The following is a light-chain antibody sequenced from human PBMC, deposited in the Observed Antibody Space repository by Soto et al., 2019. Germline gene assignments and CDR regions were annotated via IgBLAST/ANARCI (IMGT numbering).Light chain of an antibody. CDR2: HAS. V-gene: IGKV3-11*01. J-gene: IGKJ1*01. CDR1: QSVSSY. Sequence: EIVLTQSQATLSWSPGERATLSCRASQSVSSYLAWYQQTPGQAPRLLIYHASNRATGIPARFSGSGSGTDFTLTISSLEPEDFAVYYCQQRSNWPGTFGQGTKVEI. CDR3: QQRSNWPGT.